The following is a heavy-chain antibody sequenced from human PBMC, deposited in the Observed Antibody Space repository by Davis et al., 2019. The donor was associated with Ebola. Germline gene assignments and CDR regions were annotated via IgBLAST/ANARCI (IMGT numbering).Heavy chain of an antibody. J-gene: IGHJ3*02. CDR1: GYTFTGYY. CDR3: ANLLAAAGRYDAFDI. D-gene: IGHD6-13*01. Sequence: ASVKVSCKASGYTFTGYYMHWVRQAPGQGLEWMGWINPNSGGTNYAQKFQGRVTMTRDTSISTAYMELSRLRSDDTAVYYCANLLAAAGRYDAFDIWGQGTMVTVSS. CDR2: INPNSGGT. V-gene: IGHV1-2*02.